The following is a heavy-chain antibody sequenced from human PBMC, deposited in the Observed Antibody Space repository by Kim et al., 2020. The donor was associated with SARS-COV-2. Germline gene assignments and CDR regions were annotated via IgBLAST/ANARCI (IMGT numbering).Heavy chain of an antibody. CDR2: FDPENGET. Sequence: ASVKVSCKVSGYTLSELSMHWVRQARGEGLEWMGGFDPENGETVYAPEFQDRVTMTDDTATDTGYMELSDLSSEDSAVYFCATDAFQSRYFDLWGQGTLV. CDR1: GYTLSELS. J-gene: IGHJ4*02. V-gene: IGHV1-24*01. CDR3: ATDAFQSRYFDL.